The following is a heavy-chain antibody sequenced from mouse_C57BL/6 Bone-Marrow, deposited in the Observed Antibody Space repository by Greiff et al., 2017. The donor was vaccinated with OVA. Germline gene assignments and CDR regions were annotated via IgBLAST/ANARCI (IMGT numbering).Heavy chain of an antibody. CDR1: GYSFTGYF. CDR2: INPYNGDT. V-gene: IGHV1-20*01. D-gene: IGHD2-12*01. J-gene: IGHJ2*01. CDR3: ARGELLEYYCDY. Sequence: VQLQQSGPALVKPGASVKISCKASGYSFTGYFMNWVMQSHGKSLEWIGRINPYNGDTFYNQKFKGKATLTVDKSSSTAHMELRSLTTEDSAVDYCARGELLEYYCDYWGQGTTLTVSA.